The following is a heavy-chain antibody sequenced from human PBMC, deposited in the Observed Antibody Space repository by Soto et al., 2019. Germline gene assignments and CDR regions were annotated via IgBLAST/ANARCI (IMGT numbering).Heavy chain of an antibody. CDR2: ISSSSSYI. CDR3: ARGVLGSSGAFDI. J-gene: IGHJ3*02. CDR1: GFTFSSYS. V-gene: IGHV3-21*01. Sequence: GGSLRLSCAASGFTFSSYSMNWVRQAPGKGLEWVSSISSSSSYIYYADSVKGRFTISRDNAKNSLYLQMNSLRAEDTAVYYCARGVLGSSGAFDIWGQGTMVTVSS. D-gene: IGHD3-10*01.